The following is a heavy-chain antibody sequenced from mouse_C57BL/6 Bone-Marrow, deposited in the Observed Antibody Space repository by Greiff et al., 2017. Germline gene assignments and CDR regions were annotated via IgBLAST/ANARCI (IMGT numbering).Heavy chain of an antibody. V-gene: IGHV1-80*01. CDR2: IYPGDGDT. Sequence: QVQLQQSGAELVKPGASVKISCKASGYAFSSYWMNWVKQRPGKGLEWIGQIYPGDGDTNYTGKFKGKATLTADKSSNTAYMQLSILTSEDSAVYFCARQMAHGYFDVGGTGTTVTVSS. J-gene: IGHJ1*03. D-gene: IGHD2-3*01. CDR1: GYAFSSYW. CDR3: ARQMAHGYFDV.